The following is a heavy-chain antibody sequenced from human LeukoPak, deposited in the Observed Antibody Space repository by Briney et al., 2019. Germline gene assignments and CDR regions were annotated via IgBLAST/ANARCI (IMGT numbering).Heavy chain of an antibody. D-gene: IGHD5-24*01. CDR3: RVEMATIFDY. CDR1: GFTFSDYY. V-gene: IGHV3-11*06. Sequence: GGSLRLSCAASGFTFSDYYMSWVRQAPGKGLEWVSYISSSSSYTNYADSVKGRFTISRDNAKNSLYLQMNSLRAEDTAVYYCRVEMATIFDYWGQGTLVTVSS. J-gene: IGHJ4*02. CDR2: ISSSSSYT.